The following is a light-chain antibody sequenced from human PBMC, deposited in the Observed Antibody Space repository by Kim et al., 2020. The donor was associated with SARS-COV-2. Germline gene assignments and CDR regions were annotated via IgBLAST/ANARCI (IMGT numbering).Light chain of an antibody. CDR2: YDS. Sequence: SYELTQPPSVSVAPGQTARITCGGNNIGSKSVHWYQQKPGQAPVLVIYYDSDRPSGIPERFSGSNSGNTATLTISRVEAGDEADYYCQVWDSSSDNVVFGGGTKLTVL. J-gene: IGLJ2*01. V-gene: IGLV3-21*04. CDR3: QVWDSSSDNVV. CDR1: NIGSKS.